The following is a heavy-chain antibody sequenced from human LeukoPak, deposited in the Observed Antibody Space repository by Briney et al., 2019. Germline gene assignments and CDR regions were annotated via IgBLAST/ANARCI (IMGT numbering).Heavy chain of an antibody. CDR2: ISWNSGSI. D-gene: IGHD3-9*01. Sequence: GRSLRLSCAASGFTFDDYAMHWVRQAPGKGLEWVSGISWNSGSIGYADSVKGRFTISRGNAKNSLYLQMNSLRAEDTALYYCAKAAVASYDILTGSQFDYWGQGTLVTVSS. CDR3: AKAAVASYDILTGSQFDY. J-gene: IGHJ4*02. V-gene: IGHV3-9*01. CDR1: GFTFDDYA.